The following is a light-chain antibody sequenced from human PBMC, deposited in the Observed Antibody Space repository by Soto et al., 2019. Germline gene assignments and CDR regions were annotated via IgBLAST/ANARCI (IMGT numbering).Light chain of an antibody. CDR3: QQYASSVT. V-gene: IGKV3-20*01. CDR2: GAS. J-gene: IGKJ1*01. CDR1: QSFSSTF. Sequence: EILLTQSPDSLSLSPGDRATLSCRASQSFSSTFFAWYQQKPGQAPRLLIYGASSRATGIPDRFSGIGYGTDFTLTISRLEPEDFAVYYCQQYASSVTFGQGTKVEIK.